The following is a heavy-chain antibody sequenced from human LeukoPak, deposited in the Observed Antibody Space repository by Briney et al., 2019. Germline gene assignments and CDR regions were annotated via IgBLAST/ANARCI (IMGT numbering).Heavy chain of an antibody. CDR3: AREQMVGAFDI. Sequence: GGSLRLPCAASGFTFSDYYMSWIRQAPGKGLEWVSYISSSGSTIYYADSVKGRFTISRDNAKNSLYLQMNSLRAEDTAVYYCAREQMVGAFDIWGQGTMVTVSS. J-gene: IGHJ3*02. CDR1: GFTFSDYY. V-gene: IGHV3-11*01. CDR2: ISSSGSTI. D-gene: IGHD5-24*01.